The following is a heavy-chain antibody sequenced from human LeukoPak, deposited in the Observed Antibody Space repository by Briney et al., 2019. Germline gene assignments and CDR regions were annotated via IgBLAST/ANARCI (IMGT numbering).Heavy chain of an antibody. CDR1: GFTFDDYA. CDR3: ARPYYDLWSGYFHAFDI. D-gene: IGHD3-3*01. Sequence: GRSLRLSCAASGFTFDDYAMHWVRQAPGKGLEWVSGISWNSGSIGYADSVKGRFTSSRDNAKNSLYLQMNSLRAEDTAVYYCARPYYDLWSGYFHAFDIWGQGTMVTVSS. V-gene: IGHV3-9*01. CDR2: ISWNSGSI. J-gene: IGHJ3*02.